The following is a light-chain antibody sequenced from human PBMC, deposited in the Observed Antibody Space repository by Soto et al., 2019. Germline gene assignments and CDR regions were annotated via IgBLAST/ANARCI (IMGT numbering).Light chain of an antibody. CDR3: QSYDSSLRVVV. V-gene: IGLV1-40*01. CDR2: GNS. J-gene: IGLJ2*01. CDR1: SSNIGAGYD. Sequence: QSVLTQPPSVSGAPGQRVTISCTGSSSNIGAGYDVHWYQQLPGTAPKLLIYGNSNRPSGVLDRFSGSKSGTSASLAITGLQAEDEADYYCQSYDSSLRVVVFGGGTKLTVL.